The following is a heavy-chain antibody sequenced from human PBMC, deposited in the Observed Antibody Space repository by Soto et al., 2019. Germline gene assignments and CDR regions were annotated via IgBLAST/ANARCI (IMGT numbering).Heavy chain of an antibody. Sequence: EVQLLESGGGLVQPGGSLRLSCAASGFTFSNYAVTWVRQAPGKGLEWVSTIIGSGGSTYYADSVKGRLTISRDNSNNTLYLHMNSLRAEDTAVYYCAKDQGSSWYEIDYWGQGTLVTVSS. J-gene: IGHJ4*02. CDR3: AKDQGSSWYEIDY. CDR2: IIGSGGST. CDR1: GFTFSNYA. D-gene: IGHD6-13*01. V-gene: IGHV3-23*01.